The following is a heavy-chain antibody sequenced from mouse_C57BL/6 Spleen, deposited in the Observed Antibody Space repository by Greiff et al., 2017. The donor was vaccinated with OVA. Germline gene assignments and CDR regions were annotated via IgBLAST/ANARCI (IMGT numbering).Heavy chain of an antibody. D-gene: IGHD4-1*01. Sequence: QVQLQQSGAELVRPGASVTLSCKASGYTFTDYEMHWVKQTPVHGLEWIGAIDPETGGTAYNQKFKGKAILTADKSSSTAYMELRSLTSEDSAVYYSTKEGGANWADYWGQGTTLTGSS. CDR3: TKEGGANWADY. J-gene: IGHJ2*01. V-gene: IGHV1-15*01. CDR1: GYTFTDYE. CDR2: IDPETGGT.